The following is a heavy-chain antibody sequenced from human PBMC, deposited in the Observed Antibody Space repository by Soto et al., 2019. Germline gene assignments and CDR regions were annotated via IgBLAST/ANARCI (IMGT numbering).Heavy chain of an antibody. V-gene: IGHV3-72*01. Sequence: EVQLVESGGGLVQPGGSLRLSCAASGFTFSDHYMDWVRQAPGKGLEWVGRSNNKADSYTTEYAASVKGRFTISRDGSKNSLFLQMNSLKTAATAVYYCTVWGSGNDFGAAWGQGILVTVSS. CDR2: SNNKADSYTT. J-gene: IGHJ4*02. D-gene: IGHD3-10*01. CDR3: TVWGSGNDFGAA. CDR1: GFTFSDHY.